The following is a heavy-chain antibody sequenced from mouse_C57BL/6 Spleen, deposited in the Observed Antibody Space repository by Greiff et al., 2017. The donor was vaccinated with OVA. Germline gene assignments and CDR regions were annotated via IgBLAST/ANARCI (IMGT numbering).Heavy chain of an antibody. Sequence: VQLKESGPVLVKPGASVKMSCKASGYTFTDYYMNWVKQSHGKSLEWIGVINPYNGGTSYNQKFKGKATLTVDKSSSTAYMELNSLTSEDSAVYYCARSKGDYVPFAYWGQGTLVTVSA. V-gene: IGHV1-19*01. CDR2: INPYNGGT. CDR1: GYTFTDYY. CDR3: ARSKGDYVPFAY. J-gene: IGHJ3*01. D-gene: IGHD2-4*01.